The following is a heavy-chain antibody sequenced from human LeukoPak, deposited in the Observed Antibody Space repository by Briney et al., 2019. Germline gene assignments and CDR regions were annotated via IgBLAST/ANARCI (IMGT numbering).Heavy chain of an antibody. CDR1: GFTFSDTW. CDR3: TTVHY. V-gene: IGHV3-15*01. CDR2: IKSKADGGTP. Sequence: PGGSLRLSCAARGFTFSDTWMSWVRHTPGQGLEWVGRIKSKADGGTPAYAVPVKGRFIISRDDSKNTVYLQMDSLKIEDTGVYYCTTVHYWGQGTVVTVAS. J-gene: IGHJ4*02.